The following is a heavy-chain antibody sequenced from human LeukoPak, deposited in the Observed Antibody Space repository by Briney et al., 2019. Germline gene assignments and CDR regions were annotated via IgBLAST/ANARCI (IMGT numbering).Heavy chain of an antibody. V-gene: IGHV1-18*01. Sequence: ASVKVSCKASSYTFTNYGVSWVRQAPGQGLEWMGWISAYNGNTNYAQKLQGRVTLTTDTSTSTAYMELRSLTSDDTAVYYCARDRYYYDTNYMGSFDYWGQGTLVTVSS. CDR1: SYTFTNYG. J-gene: IGHJ4*02. CDR3: ARDRYYYDTNYMGSFDY. D-gene: IGHD3-22*01. CDR2: ISAYNGNT.